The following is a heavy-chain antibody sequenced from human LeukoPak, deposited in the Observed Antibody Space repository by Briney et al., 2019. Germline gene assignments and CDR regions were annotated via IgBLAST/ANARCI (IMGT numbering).Heavy chain of an antibody. J-gene: IGHJ4*01. D-gene: IGHD1-14*01. CDR2: IKKDGSEK. Sequence: GGSLRLSCAASGFTFSSYWMSWVRQAPGKGLEWVASIKKDGSEKYYVDSVKGRFTITRDNAQNSLYLQMNSLRAEDTAVYYCARGRPEPFWGQGTLVTVSS. V-gene: IGHV3-7*01. CDR1: GFTFSSYW. CDR3: ARGRPEPF.